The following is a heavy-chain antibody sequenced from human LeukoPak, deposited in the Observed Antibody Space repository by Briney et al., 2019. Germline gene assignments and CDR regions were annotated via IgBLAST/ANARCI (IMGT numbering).Heavy chain of an antibody. D-gene: IGHD1-1*01. V-gene: IGHV1-69*13. CDR3: ARELGNRYNWNDGEGAFDI. Sequence: SVTVSCKASGGTFSSYAISWVRQAPGQGLEWMGGIIPIFGTANYAQKFQGRVTITADESTSTAYMELSSLRSEDTAVYYCARELGNRYNWNDGEGAFDIWGQGTMVTVSS. CDR1: GGTFSSYA. J-gene: IGHJ3*02. CDR2: IIPIFGTA.